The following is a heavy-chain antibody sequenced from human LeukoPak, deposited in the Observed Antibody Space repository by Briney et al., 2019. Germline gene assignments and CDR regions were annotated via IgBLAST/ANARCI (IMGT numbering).Heavy chain of an antibody. Sequence: PGGSLRLSCAACGFTFSHYYMSWIRQAPGKGLEWVSYISSSGSTIYYADSVKGRFTIYRDNAKNSLYLQMNSLRAEDTAVYYCARDPREWAFWGFGGYYFDYWGQGTLVTVSS. CDR1: GFTFSHYY. V-gene: IGHV3-11*04. CDR2: ISSSGSTI. D-gene: IGHD3-3*01. J-gene: IGHJ4*02. CDR3: ARDPREWAFWGFGGYYFDY.